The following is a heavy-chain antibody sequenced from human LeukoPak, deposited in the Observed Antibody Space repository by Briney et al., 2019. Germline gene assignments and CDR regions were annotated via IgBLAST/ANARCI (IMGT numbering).Heavy chain of an antibody. D-gene: IGHD3-10*01. CDR3: ARDGGFGELYSDY. CDR1: GGSISSGGYY. Sequence: SQTLSLTRTVSGGSISSGGYYWSWIRQHPGKGLEWIGYIYYSGSTYYNPSLKSRVTISVDTSKNQFSLKLSSVTAADTAVYYCARDGGFGELYSDYWGQGTLVTVSS. J-gene: IGHJ4*02. V-gene: IGHV4-31*03. CDR2: IYYSGST.